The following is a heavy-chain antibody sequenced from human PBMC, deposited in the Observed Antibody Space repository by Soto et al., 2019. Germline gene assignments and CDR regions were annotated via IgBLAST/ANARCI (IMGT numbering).Heavy chain of an antibody. CDR1: GGSFSGYY. Sequence: QVQLQQWCAGLLKPSETLSLTCAVYGGSFSGYYWSWIRQPPGKGLEWIGEINHSGSTNYNPSLKSRVTISVDTSKNQFSLKLSSVTAADTAVYYCARSSTIVATILPGGRDYYGMDVWGQGTTVTVSS. V-gene: IGHV4-34*01. CDR3: ARSSTIVATILPGGRDYYGMDV. D-gene: IGHD5-12*01. J-gene: IGHJ6*02. CDR2: INHSGST.